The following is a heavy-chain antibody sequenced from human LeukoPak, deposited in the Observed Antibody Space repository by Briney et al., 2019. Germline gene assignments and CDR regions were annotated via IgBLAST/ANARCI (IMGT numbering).Heavy chain of an antibody. V-gene: IGHV4-4*07. D-gene: IGHD3-10*01. CDR1: RGSISSYY. CDR3: AREIRITMVRGVSFDY. CDR2: IYRSGST. J-gene: IGHJ4*02. Sequence: SETLSLTYTVSRGSISSYYWSWIRQPAGKVLERIWRIYRSGSTNYNPSLKRRVTMSVDTSKTQFSLKLSSVTAADTAVYYCAREIRITMVRGVSFDYWGQGTLVTVSS.